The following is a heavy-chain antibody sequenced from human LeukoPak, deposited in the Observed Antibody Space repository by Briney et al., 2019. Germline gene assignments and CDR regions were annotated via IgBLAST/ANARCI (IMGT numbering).Heavy chain of an antibody. J-gene: IGHJ4*02. CDR2: ISSSSTSI. V-gene: IGHV3-48*02. CDR1: GFTFSIYS. CDR3: ASSDDYGGNRFDY. Sequence: GGSLRLSCAASGFTFSIYSMNWVRQPPGKGPEWVSYISSSSTSIYYADSVKRRFTISRDNAKNSLYLQMNSLRDDDTAVYYCASSDDYGGNRFDYWGQGTLVTVSS. D-gene: IGHD4-23*01.